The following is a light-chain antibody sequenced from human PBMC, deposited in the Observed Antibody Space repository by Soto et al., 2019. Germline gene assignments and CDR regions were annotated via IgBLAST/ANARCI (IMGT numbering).Light chain of an antibody. CDR3: GTWDSSLSAVV. CDR2: DNN. V-gene: IGLV1-51*01. J-gene: IGLJ2*01. CDR1: SSNIGNNY. Sequence: SVLTQPPSVSAAPGQKVTISCSGISSNIGNNYVSWYQQLPGTAPKLLIYDNNKRPSGIPDRFSGSKSGTSATLGITGLQTGDEADYYCGTWDSSLSAVVFGGGTK.